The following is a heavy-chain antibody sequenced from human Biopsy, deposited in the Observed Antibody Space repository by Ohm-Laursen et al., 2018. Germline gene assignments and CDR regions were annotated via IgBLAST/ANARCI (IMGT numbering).Heavy chain of an antibody. CDR1: GYTFGNYG. J-gene: IGHJ4*02. D-gene: IGHD1-26*01. V-gene: IGHV1-18*01. CDR2: ISVYNGNT. CDR3: ARDVVGRGASFFDF. Sequence: ASVKVSCKASGYTFGNYGISWVRQAPGQGLERMGWISVYNGNTDYPHKFQGRVTLTTDTSTSTAYMELRSLTSDVTAIYYCARDVVGRGASFFDFWGQGTSVTVSS.